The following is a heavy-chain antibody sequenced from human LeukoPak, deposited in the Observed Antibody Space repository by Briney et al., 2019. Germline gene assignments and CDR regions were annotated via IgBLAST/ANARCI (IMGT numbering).Heavy chain of an antibody. Sequence: GGSLRLSCAASGFTFSAYSMNWVRQAPGKGLDWVSYISSSSSTIYYADSVKGRFTISRDNSDNTLYLQMNSLRAEDTAVYYCAKDRPNYYGSNGHYYKLNGDCWGQGTLVTVSS. J-gene: IGHJ4*02. CDR1: GFTFSAYS. V-gene: IGHV3-48*01. CDR2: ISSSSSTI. CDR3: AKDRPNYYGSNGHYYKLNGDC. D-gene: IGHD3-22*01.